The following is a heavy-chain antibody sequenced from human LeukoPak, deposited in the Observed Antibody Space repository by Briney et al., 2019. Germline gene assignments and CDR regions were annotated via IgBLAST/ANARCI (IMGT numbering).Heavy chain of an antibody. CDR2: FCSSEGT. CDR3: ASMGGSGSSY. CDR1: GGSISTYY. D-gene: IGHD3-10*01. J-gene: IGHJ4*02. Sequence: SETLSLTCTVSGGSISTYYWNWIRQPPGKGLEWIGYFCSSEGTNYNPSLKSRVTISVDTSKNQFSLKLSSVTAADTAVYYCASMGGSGSSYWGQGTLVTVSS. V-gene: IGHV4-59*01.